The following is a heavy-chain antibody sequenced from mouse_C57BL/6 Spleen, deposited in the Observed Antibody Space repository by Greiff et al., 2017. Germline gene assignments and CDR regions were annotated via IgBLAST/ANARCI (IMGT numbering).Heavy chain of an antibody. CDR2: ILPGSGST. J-gene: IGHJ1*03. CDR3: ETYDYEGGGYFDV. V-gene: IGHV1-9*01. CDR1: GYTFTGYW. D-gene: IGHD2-4*01. Sequence: QVQLQQSGAELMKPGASVKLSCKATGYTFTGYWIEWVKQRPGHGLEWIGEILPGSGSTNYNEKFKGKATFTADTSSNTAYMQLRSLTTEGSAIYYRETYDYEGGGYFDVWGTGTTVTVSS.